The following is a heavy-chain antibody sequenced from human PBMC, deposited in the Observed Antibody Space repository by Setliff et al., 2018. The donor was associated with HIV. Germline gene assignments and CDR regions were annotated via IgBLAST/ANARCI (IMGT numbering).Heavy chain of an antibody. CDR3: SRGSYYMDV. V-gene: IGHV4-4*08. CDR1: SGSITSYS. J-gene: IGHJ6*03. CDR2: INTSGST. D-gene: IGHD3-16*01. Sequence: PSETLSLTCTVSSGSITSYSWNWIRQPPGKGLEWIGYINTSGSTIYSASLKSRVSISVDTSKNQVSLRLSSVTAADTAVYHCSRGSYYMDVWGKGTSVTAP.